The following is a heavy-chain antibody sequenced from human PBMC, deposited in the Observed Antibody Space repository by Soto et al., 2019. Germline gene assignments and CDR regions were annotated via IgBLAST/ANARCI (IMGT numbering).Heavy chain of an antibody. CDR3: ARDFRMGVGPGGFDP. CDR1: GYTFTGYY. D-gene: IGHD2-15*01. J-gene: IGHJ5*02. Sequence: GASVKVSCKASGYTFTGYYMHWVRQAPGQGLEWMGWINPNSGGTNYAQKFQGWVTMTRDTSIGTAYMELSRLRSDDTAVYYCARDFRMGVGPGGFDPWGQGTLVTVSS. CDR2: INPNSGGT. V-gene: IGHV1-2*04.